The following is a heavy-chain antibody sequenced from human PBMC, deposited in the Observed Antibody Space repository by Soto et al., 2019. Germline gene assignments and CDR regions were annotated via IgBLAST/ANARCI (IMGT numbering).Heavy chain of an antibody. D-gene: IGHD6-6*01. Sequence: SETLSLTCTVSGGSISSYYWSWIRQPPGKGLEWIGYIYYSGSTNYNPSLKSRVTISVDTSKNQFSLKLSSVTAADTAVYYCARGGKVAARRNYYYYYYMAVWGKGTTVTVSS. V-gene: IGHV4-59*12. CDR3: ARGGKVAARRNYYYYYYMAV. CDR2: IYYSGST. CDR1: GGSISSYY. J-gene: IGHJ6*03.